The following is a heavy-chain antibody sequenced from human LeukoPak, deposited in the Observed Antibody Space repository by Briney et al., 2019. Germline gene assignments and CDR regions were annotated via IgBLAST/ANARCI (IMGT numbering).Heavy chain of an antibody. CDR1: GFTFSSYW. J-gene: IGHJ6*04. V-gene: IGHV3-74*01. CDR2: INSNGSST. D-gene: IGHD3-9*01. CDR3: ARGDDILTAYYYYYGMDV. Sequence: GGSLRLSCAASGFTFSSYWMHWVRQAPGRGLVWVSRINSNGSSTSYADSVKGRFTISRDNAKNTLYLQMNSLRAEDTAVYYCARGDDILTAYYYYYGMDVWGKGTTVTVSS.